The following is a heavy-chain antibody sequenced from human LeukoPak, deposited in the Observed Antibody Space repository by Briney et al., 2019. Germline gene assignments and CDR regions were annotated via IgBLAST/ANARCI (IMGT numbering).Heavy chain of an antibody. V-gene: IGHV4-34*01. CDR1: GGSFSGYY. CDR2: INYSGST. J-gene: IGHJ4*02. D-gene: IGHD3-22*01. Sequence: PSETLSLTCVVYGGSFSGYYWSWLRQPPGKGLEWMGDINYSGSTNYNPSLKSRVAISVDTSKNQFYLKLSSVTAADTAVYYCAREGPEYYYDSSSLWDYWGQGTLVTVSS. CDR3: AREGPEYYYDSSSLWDY.